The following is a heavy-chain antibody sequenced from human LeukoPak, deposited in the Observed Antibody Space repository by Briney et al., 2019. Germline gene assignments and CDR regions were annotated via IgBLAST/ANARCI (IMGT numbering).Heavy chain of an antibody. CDR1: GGSFSGYY. J-gene: IGHJ5*02. Sequence: PSETLSLTCAVYGGSFSGYYWSWIRQPPGKGLEWIGEINHSGSTNNNPSLKSRVTISVDTSENQFSLKLSSVTAADTAVYYCARFSGKITMVRGVFFDPWGQGTLVTVSS. CDR3: ARFSGKITMVRGVFFDP. D-gene: IGHD3-10*01. V-gene: IGHV4-34*01. CDR2: INHSGST.